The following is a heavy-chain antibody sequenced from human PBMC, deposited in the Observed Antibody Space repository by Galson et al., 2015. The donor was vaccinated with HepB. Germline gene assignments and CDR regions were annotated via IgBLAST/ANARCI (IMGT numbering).Heavy chain of an antibody. J-gene: IGHJ4*02. CDR2: INPNTGGT. CDR1: GYTFTDYH. CDR3: AADLGEHSSSWYPNFDY. D-gene: IGHD6-13*01. Sequence: SVKVSCKASGYTFTDYHLHWVRQAPGQGLEWMGRINPNTGGTIYAQKFQGRVTMSRDTSISTAYMDLSRLTSDDTVVYYCAADLGEHSSSWYPNFDYWGQGTLVTVSS. V-gene: IGHV1-2*05.